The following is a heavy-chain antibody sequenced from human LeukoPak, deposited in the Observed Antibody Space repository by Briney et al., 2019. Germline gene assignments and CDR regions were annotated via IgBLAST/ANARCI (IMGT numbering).Heavy chain of an antibody. J-gene: IGHJ5*02. CDR3: ARDVHGDYGSGWFDP. V-gene: IGHV1-69*05. D-gene: IGHD4-17*01. Sequence: GASVKVSCKTSGGTFNNSAISWVRQAPGQGLEWLGGITPLFGTAGYAQKFQGRVTITKDESTRTVYLELTSLTSDDTAVYYCARDVHGDYGSGWFDPWGQGTLVSVSS. CDR2: ITPLFGTA. CDR1: GGTFNNSA.